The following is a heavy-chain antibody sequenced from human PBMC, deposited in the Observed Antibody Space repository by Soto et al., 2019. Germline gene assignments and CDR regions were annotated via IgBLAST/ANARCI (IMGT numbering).Heavy chain of an antibody. J-gene: IGHJ6*02. CDR1: GFTFSSYS. D-gene: IGHD1-7*01. CDR3: ARDLLELPSGGMDV. Sequence: WGSLRLSCAASGFTFSSYSMNWVRQAPGKGLEWVSSISSSSSYIYYADSVKGRFTISRDNAKNSLYLQMNSLRAEDTAVYYCARDLLELPSGGMDVWGQGTTVTVSS. CDR2: ISSSSSYI. V-gene: IGHV3-21*01.